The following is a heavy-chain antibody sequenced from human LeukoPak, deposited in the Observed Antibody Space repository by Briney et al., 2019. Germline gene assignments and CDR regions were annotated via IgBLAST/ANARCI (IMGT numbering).Heavy chain of an antibody. CDR1: GGSISSYY. D-gene: IGHD1-26*01. Sequence: SETLSLTCTVSGGSISSYYGSWIRQPPGKGLEWIGYIYYSGSTNYNPSLKSRVTISVDTSKNQFSLKLSSVTAADTAVYYCASYSGSYGDFDYWGQGTLVTVSS. CDR3: ASYSGSYGDFDY. CDR2: IYYSGST. V-gene: IGHV4-59*08. J-gene: IGHJ4*02.